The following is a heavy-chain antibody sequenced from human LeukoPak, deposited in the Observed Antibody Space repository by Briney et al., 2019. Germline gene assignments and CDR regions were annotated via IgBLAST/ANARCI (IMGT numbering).Heavy chain of an antibody. CDR1: GGSISSYY. D-gene: IGHD6-13*01. CDR2: VYTSGST. V-gene: IGHV4-4*07. J-gene: IGHJ6*03. CDR3: ARAVSWTDYYYYMDV. Sequence: SETLSLTCTVSGGSISSYYWSWIRQPAGKGLEWIGRVYTSGSTNYNPSLKSRVTMSVDKSKNQFSLKLSSVTAADTAVYYCARAVSWTDYYYYMDVWGKGTTVTVSS.